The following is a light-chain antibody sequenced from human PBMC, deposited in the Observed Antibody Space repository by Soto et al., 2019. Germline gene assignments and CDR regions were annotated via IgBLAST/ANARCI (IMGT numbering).Light chain of an antibody. CDR1: QSITNNY. CDR3: HQYLDSPNT. J-gene: IGKJ2*01. Sequence: EIVLTQSPDTLSLSPGERATFSCRATQSITNNYVAWYQQKPGQAPRLLIYGASRRATGIPDRISGSGSGTDFDLSITGLEHEDFAVYFCHQYLDSPNTFGQGTKLEIK. V-gene: IGKV3-20*01. CDR2: GAS.